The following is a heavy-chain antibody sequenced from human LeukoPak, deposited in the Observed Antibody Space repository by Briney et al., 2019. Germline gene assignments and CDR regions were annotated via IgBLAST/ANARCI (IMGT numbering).Heavy chain of an antibody. D-gene: IGHD3-22*01. Sequence: PGGSLRLSCAASGFTFSSYEMNWVRQAPGKGLEWVSYISSSGSTKYYADSVKGRFTISRDNSKSTLYLQMNSLRAEDTAVYYCARRDSYDYDTSRGYYFDYWGQGTLVTVSS. J-gene: IGHJ4*02. CDR2: ISSSGSTK. CDR1: GFTFSSYE. V-gene: IGHV3-48*03. CDR3: ARRDSYDYDTSRGYYFDY.